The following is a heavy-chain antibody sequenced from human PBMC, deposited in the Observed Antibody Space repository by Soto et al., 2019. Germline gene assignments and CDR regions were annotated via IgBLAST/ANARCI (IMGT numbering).Heavy chain of an antibody. CDR2: IYYSGST. V-gene: IGHV4-39*01. D-gene: IGHD5-18*01. J-gene: IGHJ6*02. CDR1: GGSISSSSYY. Sequence: SETLSLTCTVSGGSISSSSYYWGWIRQPPGKGLEWIGSIYYSGSTYYNPSLKSRVTISVDTSKNQFSLKLSSVTAADTAVYYCPRHHEFLIQLWFFHYGIDFCGHGTRVTLSS. CDR3: PRHHEFLIQLWFFHYGIDF.